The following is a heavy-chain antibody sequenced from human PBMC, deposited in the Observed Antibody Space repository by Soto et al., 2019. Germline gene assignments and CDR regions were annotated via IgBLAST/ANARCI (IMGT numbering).Heavy chain of an antibody. V-gene: IGHV5-51*01. J-gene: IGHJ4*01. D-gene: IGHD3-9*01. Sequence: PGESLKISCKASGYSFSSYWIAWVRQMPGKGLEWMGIIYPGDSDARYSPSFEGQVTISVDTSINTAYLQWSYLKASDSAMYFCARQSDYNILTGYWYYFVYWGHGSLVTVSS. CDR2: IYPGDSDA. CDR3: ARQSDYNILTGYWYYFVY. CDR1: GYSFSSYW.